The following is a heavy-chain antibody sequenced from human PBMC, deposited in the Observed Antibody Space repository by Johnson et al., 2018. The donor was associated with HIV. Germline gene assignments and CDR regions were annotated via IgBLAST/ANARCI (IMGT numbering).Heavy chain of an antibody. CDR1: GFTFRSYW. V-gene: IGHV3-7*03. D-gene: IGHD3-3*01. Sequence: VQLVESGGGLVQPGGSLRLSCAASGFTFRSYWMSWVRQAPGNGLEWVANIKQHGSEKYYVDSVKGRFTISRDNAKNSLFLQMNSLRAEDTAVYYCARAPEVWELRHPGTFDVWGQGTLVTVSS. CDR2: IKQHGSEK. CDR3: ARAPEVWELRHPGTFDV. J-gene: IGHJ3*01.